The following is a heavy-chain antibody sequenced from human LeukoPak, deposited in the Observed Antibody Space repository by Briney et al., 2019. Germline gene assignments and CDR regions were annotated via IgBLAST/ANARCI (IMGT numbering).Heavy chain of an antibody. D-gene: IGHD3-16*01. CDR1: RFTFSSYS. V-gene: IGHV3-48*02. CDR2: ISSSSSTI. CDR3: ARDRNYDYVWGSSDCYFDY. J-gene: IGHJ4*02. Sequence: GGSLRLSCAASRFTFSSYSMNWVRQAPGKGLEWVSYISSSSSTIYYADSVKGRFTISRDNAKNSLYLQMNSLRDEDTAVYYCARDRNYDYVWGSSDCYFDYWGQGTLVTVSS.